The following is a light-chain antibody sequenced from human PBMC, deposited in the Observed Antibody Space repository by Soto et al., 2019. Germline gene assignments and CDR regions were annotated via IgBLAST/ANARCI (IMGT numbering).Light chain of an antibody. CDR1: SSEVGGYNY. CDR2: DVS. CDR3: SSYTSSSSYV. J-gene: IGLJ1*01. Sequence: QSVLTQPASVSGSSGQSIAISCTGTSSEVGGYNYVSWYQQHPGKAPKLMIYDVSNRPSGVSNRFSGSKSGNTASLTISGLQAEDEADYYCSSYTSSSSYVFGTG. V-gene: IGLV2-14*01.